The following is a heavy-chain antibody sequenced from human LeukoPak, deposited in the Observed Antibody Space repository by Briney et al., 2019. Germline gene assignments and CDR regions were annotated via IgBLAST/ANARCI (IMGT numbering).Heavy chain of an antibody. D-gene: IGHD2-2*02. CDR2: ISGSGGSA. CDR3: AKDQVELGYCISTSCYTFDY. V-gene: IGHV3-23*01. J-gene: IGHJ4*02. CDR1: GFTFSSYS. Sequence: GGSLRLSCAASGFTFSSYSMNWVRQAPGKRLEWVSAISGSGGSAYYADSVKGRFTISRDNSKNTLYLQMNSLRAEDTAVYYCAKDQVELGYCISTSCYTFDYWGQGTLVTVSS.